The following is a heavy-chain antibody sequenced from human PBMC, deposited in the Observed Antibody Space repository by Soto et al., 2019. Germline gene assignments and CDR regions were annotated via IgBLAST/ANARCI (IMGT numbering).Heavy chain of an antibody. CDR2: ISAYNGNT. J-gene: IGHJ5*02. V-gene: IGHV1-18*04. D-gene: IGHD6-13*01. CDR1: GYTFTSYG. Sequence: RASVKVSCKASGYTFTSYGISWVRQAPGQGLEWMGWISAYNGNTNYAQKLQGRVTVTTDTSTSTAYMELRSLRSDDTAVYYCAREAGYSSSWYVPFRSDPKNWFDPWGQGTQVTVSS. CDR3: AREAGYSSSWYVPFRSDPKNWFDP.